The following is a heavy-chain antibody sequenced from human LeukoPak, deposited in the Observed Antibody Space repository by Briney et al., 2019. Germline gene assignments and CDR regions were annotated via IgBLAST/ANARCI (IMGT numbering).Heavy chain of an antibody. D-gene: IGHD3-22*01. CDR2: IYYSGST. Sequence: PSETLSLTCTVSGGSISSYYWSWIRQPPGKGLEWIGYIYYSGSTNYNPSLKSRVTISVDRSKNQFSLKLSSVTAADTAVYYCARAWDSSGYYNYFDYWGQGTLVTVSS. CDR3: ARAWDSSGYYNYFDY. J-gene: IGHJ4*02. CDR1: GGSISSYY. V-gene: IGHV4-59*12.